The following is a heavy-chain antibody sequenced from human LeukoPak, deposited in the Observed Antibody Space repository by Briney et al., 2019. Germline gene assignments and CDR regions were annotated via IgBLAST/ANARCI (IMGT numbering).Heavy chain of an antibody. J-gene: IGHJ4*02. V-gene: IGHV3-21*01. Sequence: GSLRLSCAASGFTFSSYGMNWVRQAPGKGLEWVSSISSSSSSIYYADSVKGRFTISRDNAKNSLYLQMNSLRAEDTAVYYCARGVGPGSYFDYWGQGTLVTVSS. CDR3: ARGVGPGSYFDY. D-gene: IGHD3-10*01. CDR2: ISSSSSSI. CDR1: GFTFSSYG.